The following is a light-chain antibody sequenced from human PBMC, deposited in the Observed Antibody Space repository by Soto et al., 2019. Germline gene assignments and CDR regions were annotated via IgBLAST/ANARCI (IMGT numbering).Light chain of an antibody. J-gene: IGLJ1*01. V-gene: IGLV2-14*01. CDR1: SSDVGGYNY. CDR3: ASYTSSTTIV. CDR2: DVS. Sequence: QSVLTQPASVSGSPGQSITISCTGTSSDVGGYNYVSWYQHHPGKAPKLIIYDVSNRPSGVSNRFSGSRSGNTASLSLTISGLQAEDEADYYCASYTSSTTIVYRTGTKVTVL.